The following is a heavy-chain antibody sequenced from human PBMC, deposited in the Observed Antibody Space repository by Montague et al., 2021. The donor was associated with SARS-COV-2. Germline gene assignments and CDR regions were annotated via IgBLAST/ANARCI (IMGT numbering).Heavy chain of an antibody. CDR3: ARGRYSSSWYGRKNWFDP. CDR2: INHSGST. J-gene: IGHJ5*02. V-gene: IGHV4-34*01. D-gene: IGHD6-13*01. CDR1: GGSFGGYY. Sequence: ETLSLTCAVYGGSFGGYYWSWIRQPPGKGLEWIGEINHSGSTNYNPSLKSRVTISVDTSKNQFSLKLSSVTAADTAVYYCARGRYSSSWYGRKNWFDPWGQGTLVTVSS.